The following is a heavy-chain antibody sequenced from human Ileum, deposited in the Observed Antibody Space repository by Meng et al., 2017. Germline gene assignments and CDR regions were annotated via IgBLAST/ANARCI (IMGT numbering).Heavy chain of an antibody. Sequence: GSLRLSCSVSGGSINNYYWSWIRQTPEKGLEWIGYIYYSGSTNYNPSLKSRVTISVDTSKNQFALRLTYVTAADTAVDYCARDRAARDDSRGYLYYYYYYGMDVWGQGTTVTVSS. J-gene: IGHJ6*02. CDR1: GGSINNYY. CDR2: IYYSGST. V-gene: IGHV4-59*01. CDR3: ARDRAARDDSRGYLYYYYYYGMDV. D-gene: IGHD3-22*01.